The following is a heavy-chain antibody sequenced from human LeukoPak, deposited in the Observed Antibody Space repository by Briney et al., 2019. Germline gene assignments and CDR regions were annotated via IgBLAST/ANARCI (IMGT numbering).Heavy chain of an antibody. CDR2: IRYDGSNK. Sequence: GSLRLPCSASGFTFSSYGMHWVRPAPGKGLEGGAFIRYDGSNKYYADSVKGRFTISRDNSKNTLYLQMNSLRAEDTAVYYCAKDVATATTLTGFDYWGQGTLVTVSS. V-gene: IGHV3-30*02. D-gene: IGHD3-9*01. CDR3: AKDVATATTLTGFDY. CDR1: GFTFSSYG. J-gene: IGHJ4*02.